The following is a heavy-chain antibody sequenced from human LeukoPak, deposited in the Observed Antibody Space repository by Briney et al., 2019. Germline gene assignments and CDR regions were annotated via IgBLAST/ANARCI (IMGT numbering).Heavy chain of an antibody. Sequence: GSLTLSCAASGFTVSSYYLSWVRQAPGKGLEWDSDISGSRGTTYYADAVKGRFTISRDNSKNTLYLQMNSLRAEDRAVYYCAKDRPSGSYYDGAFDIWGQRTMVTVS. D-gene: IGHD1-26*01. CDR3: AKDRPSGSYYDGAFDI. CDR2: ISGSRGTT. V-gene: IGHV3-23*01. J-gene: IGHJ3*02. CDR1: GFTVSSYY.